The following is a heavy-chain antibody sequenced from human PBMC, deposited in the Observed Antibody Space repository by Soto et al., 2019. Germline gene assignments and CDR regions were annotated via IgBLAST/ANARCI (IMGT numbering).Heavy chain of an antibody. CDR2: IYRTGST. CDR3: ARQIGDDPFDI. J-gene: IGHJ3*02. V-gene: IGHV4-4*09. CDR1: GGSISTYY. D-gene: IGHD3-3*01. Sequence: PXETLSLTCTVSGGSISTYYGNWIRQSPGKGLEWIGYIYRTGSTHYNPSLNSRAAISLGTSRNQFSLQLNSVTAADTAVYFCARQIGDDPFDIWGQGTMVTVSS.